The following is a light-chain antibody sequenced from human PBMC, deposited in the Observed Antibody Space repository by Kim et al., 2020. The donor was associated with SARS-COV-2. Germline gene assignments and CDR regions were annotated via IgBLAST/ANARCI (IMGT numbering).Light chain of an antibody. CDR2: YDT. Sequence: SYELTQPPSVSVAPGETAWITCEGNNMGGQSVHWYPQRPGQAPVLVIYYDTDRPSGIPERFSGSKSATTATLTISRVEAGDEADYYCQVWDITSDHYVFG. CDR1: NMGGQS. V-gene: IGLV3-21*04. CDR3: QVWDITSDHYV. J-gene: IGLJ1*01.